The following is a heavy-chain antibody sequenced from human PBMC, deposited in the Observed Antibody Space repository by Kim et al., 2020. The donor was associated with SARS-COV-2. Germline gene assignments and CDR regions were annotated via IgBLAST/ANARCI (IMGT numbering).Heavy chain of an antibody. CDR2: IKEDGSEK. V-gene: IGHV3-7*05. Sequence: GGSLRLSCAAPGFTCSSYWMSWVRQAPGKGLEWVANIKEDGSEKYYVDSVKGRFTISRDNAKNSLYLQMNSLRAEDTAVYYCARKGNAFDIWGQGTMVTVSS. J-gene: IGHJ3*02. CDR3: ARKGNAFDI. CDR1: GFTCSSYW.